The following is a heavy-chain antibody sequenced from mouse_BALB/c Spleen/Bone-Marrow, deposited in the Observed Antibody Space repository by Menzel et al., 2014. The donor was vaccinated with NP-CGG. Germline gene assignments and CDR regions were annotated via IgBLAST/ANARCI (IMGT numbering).Heavy chain of an antibody. CDR2: IRNKANGYTT. Sequence: EVQRVESGGGLVQPGGSLRLSCATSGFTFTDYYMSWVRQPPGKALEWLGFIRNKANGYTTEYSASVKGRFTISRDNSQSILYLQMNTLRAEDSATYYCAGDGYDDYWGQGTTLTGSS. D-gene: IGHD2-2*01. V-gene: IGHV7-3*02. CDR1: GFTFTDYY. J-gene: IGHJ2*01. CDR3: AGDGYDDY.